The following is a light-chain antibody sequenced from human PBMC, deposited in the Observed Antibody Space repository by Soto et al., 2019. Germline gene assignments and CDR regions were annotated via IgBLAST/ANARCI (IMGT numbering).Light chain of an antibody. CDR3: CSYAGNSFYV. Sequence: QSVLSQPRSVSGSPGQSVTISCTGTSSDVGGYDFVSWYQQRPDKAPKLMIYDVSVRPSGVPDRFSASKSGNTASLTVSWLQAEDEADYYCCSYAGNSFYVFGTGTKVTVL. J-gene: IGLJ1*01. CDR2: DVS. V-gene: IGLV2-11*01. CDR1: SSDVGGYDF.